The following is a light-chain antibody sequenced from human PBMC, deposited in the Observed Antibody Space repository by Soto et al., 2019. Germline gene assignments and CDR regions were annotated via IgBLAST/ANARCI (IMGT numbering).Light chain of an antibody. J-gene: IGLJ2*01. CDR1: SSNIGAGYD. Sequence: QSVLTQPPSVSGAPGQRLTISATGSSSNIGAGYDVHWYQQLPGTAPKLLIYGNSNRPSGVPDRFSGSKSGTSASLAITGLQAEDEADYYCQSYDSSLSGVVFGGGTKLTVL. CDR2: GNS. V-gene: IGLV1-40*01. CDR3: QSYDSSLSGVV.